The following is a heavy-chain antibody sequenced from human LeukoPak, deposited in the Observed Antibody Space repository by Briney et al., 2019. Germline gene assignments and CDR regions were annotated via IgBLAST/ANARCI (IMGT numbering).Heavy chain of an antibody. CDR2: IYHSGGT. CDR3: ARESGENWFDP. J-gene: IGHJ5*02. D-gene: IGHD2-21*01. CDR1: GYSISSGYD. Sequence: SETLSLTCAVSGYSISSGYDWGWVRQPPGKGLEWIGYIYHSGGTYYNPSLKSQVTISIDRSKKQFSLKLHSVTAADTAVYYCARESGENWFDPWGQGTLVTVSS. V-gene: IGHV4-38-2*02.